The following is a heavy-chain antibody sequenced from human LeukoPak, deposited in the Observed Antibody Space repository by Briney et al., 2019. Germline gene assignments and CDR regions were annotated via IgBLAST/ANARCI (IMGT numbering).Heavy chain of an antibody. Sequence: SETLSLTCAVYGGSFSGYYWSWIRQPPGKGLEWIGEINHSGSTNYNPSLKSRVTISVDTSKNQFSLKLSSVTAADTAVYYCARGKWVVAALFDYWGQGTLVTVSS. V-gene: IGHV4-34*01. J-gene: IGHJ4*02. D-gene: IGHD5-12*01. CDR3: ARGKWVVAALFDY. CDR1: GGSFSGYY. CDR2: INHSGST.